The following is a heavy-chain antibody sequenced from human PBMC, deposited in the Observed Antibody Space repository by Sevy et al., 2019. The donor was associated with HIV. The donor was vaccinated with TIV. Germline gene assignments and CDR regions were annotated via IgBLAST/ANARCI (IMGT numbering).Heavy chain of an antibody. D-gene: IGHD6-19*01. J-gene: IGHJ4*02. CDR3: VLGYSSGWYEY. Sequence: SETLSLTCTVSGGSISSSSYYWGWIRQPPGKGLEWIGSIYYSGSTYYNPSLKSRVTISVDTSKNQFSLKLSSVTAADTAVYYCVLGYSSGWYEYWGQGTLVTVSP. V-gene: IGHV4-39*01. CDR2: IYYSGST. CDR1: GGSISSSSYY.